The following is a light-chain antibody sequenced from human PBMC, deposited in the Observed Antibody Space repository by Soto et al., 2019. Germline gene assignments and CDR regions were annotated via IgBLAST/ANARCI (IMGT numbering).Light chain of an antibody. V-gene: IGKV1-5*01. CDR2: DAS. Sequence: DIEMTQSPSTLSASVGDRVTITCRASQTISRWLACYQQKPGKAPNLLIYDASSLESGGPSRFSGSGSGTEFTLTISSLQPDDFATYSCQQYHSYPLTCGGGTKVEIK. CDR1: QTISRW. CDR3: QQYHSYPLT. J-gene: IGKJ4*01.